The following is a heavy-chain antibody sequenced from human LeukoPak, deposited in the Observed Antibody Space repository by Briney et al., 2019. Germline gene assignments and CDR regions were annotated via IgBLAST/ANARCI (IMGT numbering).Heavy chain of an antibody. D-gene: IGHD3-22*01. V-gene: IGHV3-23*01. CDR2: SSGSGGST. J-gene: IGHJ4*02. CDR1: GFTFSSYA. CDR3: AKGNTMIVVVSDY. Sequence: AGSLSLSCAASGFTFSSYAMSWIRKAPGQGLDWVWASSGSGGSTYYADSVKGRFTISRDNSKNTLYLQMNSLRAEDTAVYYWAKGNTMIVVVSDYWGQGTLVTVSS.